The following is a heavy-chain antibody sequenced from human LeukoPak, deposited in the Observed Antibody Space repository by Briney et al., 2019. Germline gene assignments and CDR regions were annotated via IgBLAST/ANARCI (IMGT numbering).Heavy chain of an antibody. J-gene: IGHJ4*02. Sequence: GGSLRLSCAASGFTFSSYSMNWVRQAPGKGLEWVSSISSSSSYMYYADSVKGRFTISRDNAKNSLYLQMNSLRAEDTAVYYCASNTVTTFALDYWGQGTLVTVSS. CDR2: ISSSSSYM. CDR1: GFTFSSYS. D-gene: IGHD4-17*01. CDR3: ASNTVTTFALDY. V-gene: IGHV3-21*01.